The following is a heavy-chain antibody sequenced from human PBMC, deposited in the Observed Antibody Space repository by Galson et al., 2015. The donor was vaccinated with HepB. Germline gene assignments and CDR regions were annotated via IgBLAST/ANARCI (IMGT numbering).Heavy chain of an antibody. V-gene: IGHV3-64*01. CDR3: TWWGCGSDRNRCYEGV. Sequence: SLRLSCAASGFSFSTYAMHWVRQAPGKGLEYVSSISQIGDYTYYGNSVRGRLTISRVNSENTLYLHMGSLTAEDTAVYYCTWWGCGSDRNRCYEGVWGKGTTVTVSS. J-gene: IGHJ6*04. D-gene: IGHD2-21*02. CDR1: GFSFSTYA. CDR2: ISQIGDYT.